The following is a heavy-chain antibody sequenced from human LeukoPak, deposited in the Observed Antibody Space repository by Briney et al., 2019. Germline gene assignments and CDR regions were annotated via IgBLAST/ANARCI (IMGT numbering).Heavy chain of an antibody. D-gene: IGHD1-20*01. CDR2: INPSGGGT. CDR1: GYTFSNFG. J-gene: IGHJ3*02. V-gene: IGHV1-46*01. CDR3: ARITSNDAFDI. Sequence: ASVKVSCKASGYTFSNFGISWVRQAPGQGLEWMGIINPSGGGTRYAQKFQGRVTMTRDTSTNTVYMELSSLRSEDTAVYYCARITSNDAFDIWGQGTMVTVSS.